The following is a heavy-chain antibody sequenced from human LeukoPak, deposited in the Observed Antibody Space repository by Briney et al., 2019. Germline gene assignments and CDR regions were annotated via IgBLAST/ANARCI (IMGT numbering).Heavy chain of an antibody. CDR2: IKSKANSYAT. Sequence: GGSLRLSCAASGFTFSGSAMHWVRQASGKGLEWVGRIKSKANSYATAYAASVRGRFTISRDDSKNTAYLQMNSLKTEDTAVYYCAKALRFLEWPRAFDFDYWGQGTLVTVSS. J-gene: IGHJ4*02. V-gene: IGHV3-73*01. D-gene: IGHD3-3*01. CDR1: GFTFSGSA. CDR3: AKALRFLEWPRAFDFDY.